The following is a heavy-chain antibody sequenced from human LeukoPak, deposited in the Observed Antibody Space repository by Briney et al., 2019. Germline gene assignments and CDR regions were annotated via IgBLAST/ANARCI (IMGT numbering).Heavy chain of an antibody. CDR1: GFTFSSYW. J-gene: IGHJ4*02. CDR2: IMQDGSEK. Sequence: PGGSLRLSCAASGFTFSSYWMSWVRQAPGKGLEWVASIMQDGSEKHYVDSVKGRFTISRDNAKNSLYLQMNSPRAEDTAVYYCAREGESYPDLDYWGQGTLVTVSS. D-gene: IGHD3-10*01. V-gene: IGHV3-7*01. CDR3: AREGESYPDLDY.